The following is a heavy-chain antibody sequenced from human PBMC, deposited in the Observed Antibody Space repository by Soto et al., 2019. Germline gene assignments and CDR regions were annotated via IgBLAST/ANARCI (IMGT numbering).Heavy chain of an antibody. J-gene: IGHJ4*02. V-gene: IGHV4-39*01. CDR1: GGSISSSSYN. D-gene: IGHD6-6*01. CDR2: IYYSGST. Sequence: LSLTCTVSGGSISSSSYNWVWIRQPPGKGLEYIGNIYYSGSTYYNPSLKSRLTISVDTSKNQFSLNLSSVTAADTAVYYCARHVRKYSSSSEVAYWGQGTLVTVSS. CDR3: ARHVRKYSSSSEVAY.